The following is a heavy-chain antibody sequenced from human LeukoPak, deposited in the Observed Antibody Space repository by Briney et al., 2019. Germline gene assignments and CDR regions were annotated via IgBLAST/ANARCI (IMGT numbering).Heavy chain of an antibody. CDR3: ARAPAGCGGTCSFDY. V-gene: IGHV4-4*07. Sequence: SETLSLTCTVSGASMSNSFWSWIRQPAGKGLEWIGRIYSSGRTNYDPSPKSRVTLSIDTSNNQFSLKLTSVTAADTASYYCARAPAGCGGTCSFDYWGQGTLVTVSS. D-gene: IGHD2-15*01. CDR2: IYSSGRT. CDR1: GASMSNSF. J-gene: IGHJ4*02.